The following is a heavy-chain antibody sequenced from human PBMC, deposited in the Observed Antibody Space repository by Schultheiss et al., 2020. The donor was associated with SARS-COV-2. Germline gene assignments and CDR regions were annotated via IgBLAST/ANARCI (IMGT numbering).Heavy chain of an antibody. CDR2: IYYSGST. D-gene: IGHD4-17*01. J-gene: IGHJ3*02. CDR3: VQSVTTFENAFDI. CDR1: GGSISSYY. V-gene: IGHV4-59*01. Sequence: SETLSLTCTVSGGSISSYYWSWIRKPPGKGLEWIGYIYYSGSTNYNPSLKSRVTISVDTSKNQFSLKLSSVTAADTAVYYCVQSVTTFENAFDIWGQGTMVTVSS.